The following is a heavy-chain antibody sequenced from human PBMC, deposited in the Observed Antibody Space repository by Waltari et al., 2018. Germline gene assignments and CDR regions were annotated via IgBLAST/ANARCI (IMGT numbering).Heavy chain of an antibody. V-gene: IGHV3-48*03. J-gene: IGHJ4*02. Sequence: EVQLVESGGGLVQPGGSLRLSCAASGFTFSSYEMNWVRQAPGKGMEWVSYISSSGSTIYYADYVKGRFTISRDNAKNSLYLQMNSLRAEETAVYYCAWEAAAGTFRDYWGQGTLVTVSS. CDR1: GFTFSSYE. CDR2: ISSSGSTI. D-gene: IGHD6-13*01. CDR3: AWEAAAGTFRDY.